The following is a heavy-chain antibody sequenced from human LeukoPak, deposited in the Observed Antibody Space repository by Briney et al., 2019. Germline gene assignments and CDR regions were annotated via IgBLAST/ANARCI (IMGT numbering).Heavy chain of an antibody. J-gene: IGHJ4*02. V-gene: IGHV3-7*03. D-gene: IGHD4-17*01. Sequence: GGSLRLSCAVSGFSVSGNWMTWVRQAPGKGLEWVANIKQDGSEKNYVDSVKGRFTISRDNSKNTLYLQMNSLRAEDTAVYYCAKDVYGDYGGLDYWGQGTLVTVSS. CDR3: AKDVYGDYGGLDY. CDR2: IKQDGSEK. CDR1: GFSVSGNW.